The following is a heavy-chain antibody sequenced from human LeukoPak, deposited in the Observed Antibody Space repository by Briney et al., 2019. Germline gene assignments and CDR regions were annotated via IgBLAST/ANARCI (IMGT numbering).Heavy chain of an antibody. CDR1: GLPFSSYE. V-gene: IGHV3-48*03. CDR2: IDSSGITI. CDR3: ARDSVGDLLDY. Sequence: GGSLRLSCAGSGLPFSSYEMNWLRQAPGKGLEWVSHIDSSGITIYYGDSVKGRFTISRDNAKNSIYLQMDSLRVEDTAIYYCARDSVGDLLDYWGQGTPVTVSS. D-gene: IGHD4-17*01. J-gene: IGHJ4*02.